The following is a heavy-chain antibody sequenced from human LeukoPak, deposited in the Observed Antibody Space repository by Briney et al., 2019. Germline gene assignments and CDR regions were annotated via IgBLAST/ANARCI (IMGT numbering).Heavy chain of an antibody. CDR2: ISGSGDST. CDR3: AKGQGSYLGRSVIDY. V-gene: IGHV3-23*01. CDR1: GYPFSSFA. Sequence: GGSLRLSCEASGYPFSSFAMSWVRQAAGKGLEWVSSISGSGDSTYFADSVKGRFTISRDNSKNTLYLQMNSLRAEDTAVYYCAKGQGSYLGRSVIDYWGQGTLVTVSS. J-gene: IGHJ4*02. D-gene: IGHD1-26*01.